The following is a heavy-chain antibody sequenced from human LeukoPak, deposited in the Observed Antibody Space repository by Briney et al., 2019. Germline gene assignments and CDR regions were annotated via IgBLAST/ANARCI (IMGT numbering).Heavy chain of an antibody. CDR3: ARVRNYYDSSGYSPFDY. D-gene: IGHD3-22*01. CDR1: GFRFSDSG. CDR2: ISSSSGYI. V-gene: IGHV3-21*01. J-gene: IGHJ4*02. Sequence: PGGSLRLSCEASGFRFSDSGMHWVRQAPGKGLEWVSSISSSSGYIYYADSVKGRFTISRDNAKNSLYLQMSSLRAEDTALYYCARVRNYYDSSGYSPFDYWGQGTLVTVSS.